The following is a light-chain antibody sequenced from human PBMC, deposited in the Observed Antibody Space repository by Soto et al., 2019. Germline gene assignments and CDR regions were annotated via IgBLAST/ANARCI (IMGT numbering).Light chain of an antibody. V-gene: IGLV1-44*01. CDR2: GNT. CDR1: TSNIGTDT. Sequence: QPVLTQPPSASGAPGQRVTISCSGSTSNIGTDTVNWYLQVPGAAPELLIYGNTQRPSGVPDRFSASKSATSASLAISGLQSKDEGNFFCASWDDSLNGWVFGGGTKLPS. J-gene: IGLJ3*02. CDR3: ASWDDSLNGWV.